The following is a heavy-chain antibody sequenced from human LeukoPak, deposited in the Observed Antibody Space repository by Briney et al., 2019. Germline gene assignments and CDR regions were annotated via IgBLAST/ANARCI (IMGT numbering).Heavy chain of an antibody. J-gene: IGHJ6*03. CDR1: GGSFSGYY. Sequence: SETLSLTCAVYGGSFSGYYWSWIRQPPGKGLEWIGEINHSGSTNYNPSLKSRVTISVDTSKNQFSLKLSSVTAADTAVYYCAREGIVGGYYYYMDVWGKGTTVTVSS. V-gene: IGHV4-34*01. CDR3: AREGIVGGYYYYMDV. D-gene: IGHD3-10*01. CDR2: INHSGST.